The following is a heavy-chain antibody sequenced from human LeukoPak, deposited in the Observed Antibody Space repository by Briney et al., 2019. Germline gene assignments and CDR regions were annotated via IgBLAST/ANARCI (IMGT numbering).Heavy chain of an antibody. V-gene: IGHV3-9*01. CDR2: ISWKSGSI. D-gene: IGHD3-10*01. Sequence: GGSLRLSCAASGFTFDDYAMHWVRQAPGKGLEWVSGISWKSGSIGYADSVKGRFTISRDNAKNSLYLQMNSLRAEDTALYYCAKDREFGELLGGLDYWGQGTLVTVSS. J-gene: IGHJ4*02. CDR3: AKDREFGELLGGLDY. CDR1: GFTFDDYA.